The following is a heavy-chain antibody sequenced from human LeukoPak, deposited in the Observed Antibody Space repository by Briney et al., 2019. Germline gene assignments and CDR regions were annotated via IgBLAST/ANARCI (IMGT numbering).Heavy chain of an antibody. Sequence: PSETLSLTYTVSGGSISSYYWSWLRQPPGKGLEWIGYIYYSGSTNYNPSLKSRVTISVDTSKNQFSLKLSSVTAADTAVYYCARLDYGGNYYFDYWGQGTLVTVSS. V-gene: IGHV4-59*01. CDR3: ARLDYGGNYYFDY. D-gene: IGHD4-23*01. CDR1: GGSISSYY. CDR2: IYYSGST. J-gene: IGHJ4*02.